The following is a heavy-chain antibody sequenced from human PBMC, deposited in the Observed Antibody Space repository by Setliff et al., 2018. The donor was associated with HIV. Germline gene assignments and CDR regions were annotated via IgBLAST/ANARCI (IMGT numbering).Heavy chain of an antibody. CDR1: GFTFSSYS. CDR3: AKMHTAMDPDTFDI. Sequence: GGSLRLSCAASGFTFSSYSMNWVRQAPGKGLEWVSYISSSSSYTHYAVSVKGRFTISRDNVKNSLYPQMNSLRVEDTAIYYCAKMHTAMDPDTFDIWGQGTMVTV. D-gene: IGHD5-18*01. V-gene: IGHV3-21*01. CDR2: ISSSSSYT. J-gene: IGHJ3*02.